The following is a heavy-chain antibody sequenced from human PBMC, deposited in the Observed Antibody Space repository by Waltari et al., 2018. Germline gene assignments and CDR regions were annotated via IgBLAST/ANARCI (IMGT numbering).Heavy chain of an antibody. J-gene: IGHJ6*03. D-gene: IGHD3-10*01. CDR2: IYTSGST. CDR3: AREGYYYGSYYYYYMDV. V-gene: IGHV4-4*07. CDR1: GGPISSYY. Sequence: QVQLQESGPGLVKPSETLSLPCTVSGGPISSYYWSWLRQPAGKGLEWIGRIYTSGSTNYNPSLKSRVTMSVDTSKNQFSLKLSSVTAADTAMYYCAREGYYYGSYYYYYMDVWGKGTTVTVSS.